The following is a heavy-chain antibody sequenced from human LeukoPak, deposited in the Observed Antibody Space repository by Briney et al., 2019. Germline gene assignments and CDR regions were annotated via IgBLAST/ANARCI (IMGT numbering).Heavy chain of an antibody. CDR1: GYTFTNYD. V-gene: IGHV1-8*01. Sequence: GASVKVSCKASGYTFTNYDINWVRQATGQGLEWMGWMNPNSGNTGYAQKFQGRVTMTRNTSISTAYMELSSLGSEDTAVYYCAKDARRGQLEDRCFDLWGRGTLVTVSS. CDR2: MNPNSGNT. J-gene: IGHJ2*01. CDR3: AKDARRGQLEDRCFDL. D-gene: IGHD6-6*01.